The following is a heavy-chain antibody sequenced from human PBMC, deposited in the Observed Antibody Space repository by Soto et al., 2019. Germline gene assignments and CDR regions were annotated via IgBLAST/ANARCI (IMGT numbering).Heavy chain of an antibody. CDR3: ARDPITFGGVIGIGVDY. V-gene: IGHV3-30-3*01. CDR2: ISYDGSNK. J-gene: IGHJ4*02. CDR1: GFTFSSYA. D-gene: IGHD3-16*02. Sequence: QVQLVESGGGVVQPGRSLRLSCAASGFTFSSYAMHWVRQAPGKGLEWVAVISYDGSNKYYADSVKGRFTISRDNSKNTLYLQMNSLRAEDTAVYHCARDPITFGGVIGIGVDYWGQGTLVTVSS.